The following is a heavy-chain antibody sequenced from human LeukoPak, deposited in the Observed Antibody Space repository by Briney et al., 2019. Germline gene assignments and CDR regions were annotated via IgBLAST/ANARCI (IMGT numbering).Heavy chain of an antibody. CDR2: ISPTAGTT. CDR1: GFTFSSYG. J-gene: IGHJ3*02. V-gene: IGHV3-23*01. Sequence: PGGSLRLSCAASGFTFSSYGMSWVRPAPGRGLEWVSHISPTAGTTYYANAVKGRFTISRENYKSTLYLQMNSLRAEDTAVYYCAKRTGLDAFDIWGQGTMVIVSS. CDR3: AKRTGLDAFDI.